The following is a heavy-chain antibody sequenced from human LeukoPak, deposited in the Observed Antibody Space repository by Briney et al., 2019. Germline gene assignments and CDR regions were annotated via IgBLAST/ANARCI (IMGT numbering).Heavy chain of an antibody. V-gene: IGHV4-61*02. CDR3: ARARSSWYGALFDY. J-gene: IGHJ4*02. Sequence: SETLSLTCTVSGGSISSGSYYWSWIRQPAGKGLEWIGRIYTSGSTNYNPSLKSRVTISADTSKNQFSLKLSSVTAADTAVYYCARARSSWYGALFDYWGQGTLVTVSS. CDR2: IYTSGST. D-gene: IGHD6-13*01. CDR1: GGSISSGSYY.